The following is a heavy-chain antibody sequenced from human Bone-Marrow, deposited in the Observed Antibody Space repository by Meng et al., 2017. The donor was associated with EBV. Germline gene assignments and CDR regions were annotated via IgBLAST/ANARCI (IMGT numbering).Heavy chain of an antibody. V-gene: IGHV4-34*01. Sequence: VQVQQCGAVLLKPSDTLPLTGAVYGGSFSGYYWSWIRQPPGKGLEWIGEINHSGSPNYNPSLKSRVTISGDTSKNQFSLKLSSVTAADTAVYYCARGSQGGGGDCLDYWGQGTLVTVSS. CDR3: ARGSQGGGGDCLDY. D-gene: IGHD2-21*01. CDR1: GGSFSGYY. J-gene: IGHJ4*02. CDR2: INHSGSP.